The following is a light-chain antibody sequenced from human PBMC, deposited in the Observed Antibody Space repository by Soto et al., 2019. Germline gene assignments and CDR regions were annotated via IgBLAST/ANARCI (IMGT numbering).Light chain of an antibody. V-gene: IGLV2-23*01. Sequence: QSALTQPASVSGSPGQSITISCTGTSSDVGSYNLVSWYQQHPGKAPKLMIYEGSKRPSGVSNRFSGSKSGNTASLTISGLQAEDEADYYCCSYAGSSTFYVFGIGTKLTV. CDR3: CSYAGSSTFYV. J-gene: IGLJ1*01. CDR2: EGS. CDR1: SSDVGSYNL.